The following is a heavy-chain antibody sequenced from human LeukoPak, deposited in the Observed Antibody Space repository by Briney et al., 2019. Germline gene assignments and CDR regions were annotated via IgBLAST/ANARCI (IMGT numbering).Heavy chain of an antibody. Sequence: PSETLSLTCALYGGSFSGYYWSWIRQPPGKGLEWIGEINHSGSANYNPSLKSRVTISVDTSKNQFSLKLSSVTAADTAVYYCARFAEERYSSGSTTFDYWGQGTLVTVSS. CDR1: GGSFSGYY. J-gene: IGHJ4*02. CDR2: INHSGSA. V-gene: IGHV4-34*01. D-gene: IGHD6-19*01. CDR3: ARFAEERYSSGSTTFDY.